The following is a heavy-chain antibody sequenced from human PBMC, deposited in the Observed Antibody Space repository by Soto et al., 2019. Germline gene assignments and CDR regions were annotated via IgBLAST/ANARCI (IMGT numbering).Heavy chain of an antibody. V-gene: IGHV4-31*03. CDR3: ATSLVTSRARVDY. D-gene: IGHD1-26*01. CDR2: IYYTGST. CDR1: GGSIYTGGFY. J-gene: IGHJ4*02. Sequence: SETLSLTYTVSGGSIYTGGFYWSWIRQLPGKGLEWLGYIYYTGSTQYTPSLKSRLSISTDTSDNQFSLRLNSVTAADTAVYYCATSLVTSRARVDYWGQGTPVTVSS.